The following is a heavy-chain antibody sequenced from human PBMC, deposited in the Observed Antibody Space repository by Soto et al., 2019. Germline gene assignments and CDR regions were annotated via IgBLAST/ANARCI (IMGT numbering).Heavy chain of an antibody. J-gene: IGHJ6*02. V-gene: IGHV1-3*01. CDR1: GYTFTSYA. Sequence: ASVKVSCKASGYTFTSYAMHWVRQAPGQRLEWMGWINAGNGNTKYSQKFQGRVTITRDTSASTAYMELSSLRSEDTAVYYCARDRFVIAARPRPTDYYGMDVWGQGTTVTVSS. D-gene: IGHD6-6*01. CDR2: INAGNGNT. CDR3: ARDRFVIAARPRPTDYYGMDV.